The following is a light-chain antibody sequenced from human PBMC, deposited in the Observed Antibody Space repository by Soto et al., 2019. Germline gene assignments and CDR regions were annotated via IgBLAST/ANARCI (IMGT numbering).Light chain of an antibody. CDR1: QSINSD. CDR3: QQYGSSIT. CDR2: GTS. Sequence: EIVMTQSPATLSVSPGERATLSCRASQSINSDLLWYQQKPGQAPRLLIYGTSSRATGIPDRFSGSGSGTDFTLTISRLEPEDFAVYYCQQYGSSITFGQGTRLEIK. J-gene: IGKJ5*01. V-gene: IGKV3-20*01.